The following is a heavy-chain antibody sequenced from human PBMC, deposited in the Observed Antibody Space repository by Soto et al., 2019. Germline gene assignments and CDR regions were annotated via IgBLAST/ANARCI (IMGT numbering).Heavy chain of an antibody. J-gene: IGHJ4*02. CDR1: GGSFSGYY. Sequence: QVQLQQWGAGLLKPSETLSLTCAVYGGSFSGYYWSWIRQPPGKGREWIGEINHSGSTNYNPSLKSRVTISVDTSKNQLSLKLSSVTAADTAVYYCAREKIAVATVDYWGQGTLVTVSS. D-gene: IGHD6-19*01. CDR3: AREKIAVATVDY. CDR2: INHSGST. V-gene: IGHV4-34*01.